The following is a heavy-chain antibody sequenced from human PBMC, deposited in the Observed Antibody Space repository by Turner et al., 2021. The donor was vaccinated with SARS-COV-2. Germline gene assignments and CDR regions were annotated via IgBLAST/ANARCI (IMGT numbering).Heavy chain of an antibody. CDR3: AKAVPGSGWFDP. Sequence: QVKLQESGPGLLKPSQTLSLTCTVPGCPITSGSSFWTWIRQPAGRGLEWIGRIYTSGNTVGIPDYNPSLKSRVSISVDSSKNQFSLKLTSVTAADTAVYHCAKAVPGSGWFDPWGQGSLVTVSS. CDR2: IYTSGNTVGIP. D-gene: IGHD3-10*01. CDR1: GCPITSGSSF. J-gene: IGHJ5*02. V-gene: IGHV4-61*02.